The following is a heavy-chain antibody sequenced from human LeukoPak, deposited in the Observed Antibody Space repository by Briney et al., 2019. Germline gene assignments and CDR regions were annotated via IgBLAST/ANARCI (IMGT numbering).Heavy chain of an antibody. CDR2: IYYSGST. Sequence: SETLSLTCTVSGGSISSYYWSWIRQPPGKGLEWIGYIYYSGSTNYNPSLKSRVTISVDTSKNQFSLKLSSVTAADTAVYYCARDLPGYSYGGDYYGMDVWGQGTTVTVSS. J-gene: IGHJ6*02. CDR3: ARDLPGYSYGGDYYGMDV. CDR1: GGSISSYY. D-gene: IGHD5-18*01. V-gene: IGHV4-59*01.